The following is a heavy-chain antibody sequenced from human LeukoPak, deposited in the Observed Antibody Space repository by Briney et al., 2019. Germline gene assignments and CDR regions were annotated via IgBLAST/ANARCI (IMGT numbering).Heavy chain of an antibody. CDR1: GITFSSYA. V-gene: IGHV3-21*01. J-gene: IGHJ4*02. CDR2: ISSSSSYI. Sequence: PGGSLRLSCAASGITFSSYAMSWVRQAPGKGLEWVSSISSSSSYIYYADSVKGRFTISRDNAKNSLYLQMNSLRAEDTAVYYCARDMRGSPTLDYWGQGTLVTVSS. D-gene: IGHD6-13*01. CDR3: ARDMRGSPTLDY.